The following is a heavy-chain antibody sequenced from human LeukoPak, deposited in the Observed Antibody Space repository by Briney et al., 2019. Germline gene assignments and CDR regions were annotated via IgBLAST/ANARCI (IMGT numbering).Heavy chain of an antibody. CDR1: GGSISSYY. CDR3: ARLAVSGHEYFQH. CDR2: IYYTGGT. Sequence: SETLSLTCTVSGGSISSYYWSWIRQPPGKGLEWIGYIYYTGGTTYNPSLKSRVTISVATSRTQFSLKLSSVTAADTAVYYCARLAVSGHEYFQHWGQGTLVTVSS. V-gene: IGHV4-59*08. D-gene: IGHD7-27*01. J-gene: IGHJ1*01.